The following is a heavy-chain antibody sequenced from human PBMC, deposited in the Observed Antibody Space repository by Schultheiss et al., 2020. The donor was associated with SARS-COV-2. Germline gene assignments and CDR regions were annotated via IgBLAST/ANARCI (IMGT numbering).Heavy chain of an antibody. Sequence: GGSLRLSCAASGFTFSSYAMNWVRQAPGKGLEWVSAISGSGGSTYYADSVKGRFTISRDNSKNSLYLQMNSLRAEDTAVYYCARDPPTYYYDSSGYCFDYWGQGTLVTVSS. V-gene: IGHV3-23*01. CDR1: GFTFSSYA. CDR2: ISGSGGST. CDR3: ARDPPTYYYDSSGYCFDY. J-gene: IGHJ4*02. D-gene: IGHD3-22*01.